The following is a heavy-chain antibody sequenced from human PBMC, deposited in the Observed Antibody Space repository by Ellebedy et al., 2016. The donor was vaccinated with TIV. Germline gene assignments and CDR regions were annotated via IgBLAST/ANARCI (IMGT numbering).Heavy chain of an antibody. Sequence: PGGSLRLSCAASGFTCSNYWMHWVRQAPGKGLMCVSRIKTDGRNTTYADSVTGRFTISRDNAKNTLYLQMNSLRAEDTAVYYCARGRYYGMDVWGQGTTVTVSS. CDR3: ARGRYYGMDV. J-gene: IGHJ6*02. CDR1: GFTCSNYW. CDR2: IKTDGRNT. V-gene: IGHV3-74*01.